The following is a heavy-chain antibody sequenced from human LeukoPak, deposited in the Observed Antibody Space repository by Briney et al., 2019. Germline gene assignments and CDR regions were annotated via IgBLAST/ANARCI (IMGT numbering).Heavy chain of an antibody. J-gene: IGHJ3*01. D-gene: IGHD2-15*01. V-gene: IGHV4-4*02. Sequence: PSGTLSLTCAVSGGSISSTEWWCWVRQPPGKGLEWTEEIHHSGSTNYNPSLKSRVTISVDKSKNQFSLKLTSVTAADTAVYYCASDCSVSCYGAFDGWGQGTMVTVSS. CDR3: ASDCSVSCYGAFDG. CDR2: IHHSGST. CDR1: GGSISSTEW.